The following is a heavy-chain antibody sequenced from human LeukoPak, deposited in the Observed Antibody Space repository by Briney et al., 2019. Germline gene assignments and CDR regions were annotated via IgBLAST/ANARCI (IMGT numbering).Heavy chain of an antibody. J-gene: IGHJ3*01. V-gene: IGHV3-21*01. D-gene: IGHD3-22*01. CDR1: GFSFSSYS. CDR3: ARSRDSSGYPDDFDF. CDR2: ITGSGDSI. Sequence: TAGGSLRLSCVASGFSFSSYSMNWVRQAPGKGLEWVSCITGSGDSIYYADSVKGRFTISRDDARNTLFLQMNSLRAEDTAVYYCARSRDSSGYPDDFDFWGQGTMVTVST.